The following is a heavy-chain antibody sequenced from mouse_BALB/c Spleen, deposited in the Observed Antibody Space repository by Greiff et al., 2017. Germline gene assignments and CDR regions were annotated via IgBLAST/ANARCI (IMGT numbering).Heavy chain of an antibody. CDR1: GYSITSGYY. CDR3: ARDYGNYEGAMDY. D-gene: IGHD2-1*01. J-gene: IGHJ4*01. V-gene: IGHV3-6*02. CDR2: ISYDGSN. Sequence: EVQLHQSGPGLVKPSQSLSLTCSVTGYSITSGYYWNWIRQFPGNKLEWMGYISYDGSNNYNPSLKNRISITRDTSKNQFFLKLNSVTTEDTATYYCARDYGNYEGAMDYWGQGTSVTVSS.